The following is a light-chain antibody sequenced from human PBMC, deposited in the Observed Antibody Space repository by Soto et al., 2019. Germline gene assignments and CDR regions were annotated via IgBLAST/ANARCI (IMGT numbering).Light chain of an antibody. CDR1: QSVSSY. Sequence: EIVLTQSPATLSLSPGERATLSCRASQSVSSYLAWYQQKPGQAPRLLIYDASNRATGIPARFSGRGSGTDFTITISSLEPEDFAVYYCQQRSNWPRYTFGQGTKLEIK. V-gene: IGKV3-11*01. J-gene: IGKJ2*01. CDR3: QQRSNWPRYT. CDR2: DAS.